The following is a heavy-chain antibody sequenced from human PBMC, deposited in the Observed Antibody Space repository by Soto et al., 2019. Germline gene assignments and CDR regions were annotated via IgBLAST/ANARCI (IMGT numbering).Heavy chain of an antibody. CDR1: GFTFIDYA. Sequence: GGSLRLSCATSGFTFIDYAMHWVRQAPGKGLEWVAFISRDGSLKYYTDSVKGRFTISRDDSRGTVYLQMNSPRSDDTAVYYCARDLNHGDLDYWGQGTLVTVSS. CDR2: ISRDGSLK. CDR3: ARDLNHGDLDY. V-gene: IGHV3-30-3*01. D-gene: IGHD3-10*01. J-gene: IGHJ4*02.